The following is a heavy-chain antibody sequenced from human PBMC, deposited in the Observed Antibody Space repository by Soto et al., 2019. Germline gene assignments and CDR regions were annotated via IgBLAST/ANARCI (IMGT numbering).Heavy chain of an antibody. V-gene: IGHV1-8*01. Sequence: ASVQGSCKASGYTFPSYDSNWVRQAPGQGLEWMGWMNPNSGNTGYAQKFQGRVTMTRNTSISTAYMELSSLRSEDTAVYYCARGRDSSWYVYHYYYMDVWGKGTTVTVSS. D-gene: IGHD6-13*01. J-gene: IGHJ6*03. CDR2: MNPNSGNT. CDR3: ARGRDSSWYVYHYYYMDV. CDR1: GYTFPSYD.